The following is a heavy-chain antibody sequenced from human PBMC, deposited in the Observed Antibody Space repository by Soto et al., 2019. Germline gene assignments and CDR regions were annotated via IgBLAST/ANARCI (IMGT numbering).Heavy chain of an antibody. CDR2: INHSGST. CDR3: ARDKITGLFDY. D-gene: IGHD2-8*02. Sequence: SETLSLTCAVYGGSFSGYYWTWIRQPPGTGLEWIGEINHSGSTNYNPSLKSRVNISVDTSKNQSSIKLTSVTAADTAVYYCARDKITGLFDYWGQGTLVTVSS. J-gene: IGHJ4*02. CDR1: GGSFSGYY. V-gene: IGHV4-34*01.